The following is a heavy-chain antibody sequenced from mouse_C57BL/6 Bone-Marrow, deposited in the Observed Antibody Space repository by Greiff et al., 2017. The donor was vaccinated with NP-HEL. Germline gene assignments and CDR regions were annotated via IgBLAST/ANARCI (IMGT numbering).Heavy chain of an antibody. Sequence: EVQLQQSGAELVRPGASVKLSCTASGFNIKDDYMHWVKQRPEQGLEWIGWIDPENGDTEYASKFQGKATITADTSSNTDYLQLSSLASEDTAVYYCTTRNWDVDYWGQGTTLTVSS. CDR2: IDPENGDT. D-gene: IGHD4-1*01. V-gene: IGHV14-4*01. J-gene: IGHJ2*01. CDR3: TTRNWDVDY. CDR1: GFNIKDDY.